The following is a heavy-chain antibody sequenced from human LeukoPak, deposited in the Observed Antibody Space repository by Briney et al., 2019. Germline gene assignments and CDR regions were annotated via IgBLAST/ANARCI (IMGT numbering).Heavy chain of an antibody. Sequence: GGSLRLSCAASGFTFSSYSMNWVRQAPGKGLEWVSSISSSSSYIYYADSVKGRFTISRDNAKNSLYLQMNSLRAEDTAVYYCASGRGYSYGYAFDYWGQGTLVTVSS. J-gene: IGHJ4*02. D-gene: IGHD5-18*01. CDR2: ISSSSSYI. CDR3: ASGRGYSYGYAFDY. CDR1: GFTFSSYS. V-gene: IGHV3-21*01.